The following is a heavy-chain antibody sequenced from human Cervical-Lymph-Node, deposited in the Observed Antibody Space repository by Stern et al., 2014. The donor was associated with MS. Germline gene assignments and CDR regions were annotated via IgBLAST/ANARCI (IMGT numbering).Heavy chain of an antibody. D-gene: IGHD6-19*01. Sequence: EVQLVESGGGLVQPGGSLRLSCAASGFTFSSYAMSWVRQAPGKGLEWVSAISGSGGSTYYADSVKGRFTISRDNSKNTLYLQMNSLRAEDTAVYYCVCSGSVLYYFDYWGQGTLVTVSS. CDR2: ISGSGGST. J-gene: IGHJ4*02. V-gene: IGHV3-23*04. CDR1: GFTFSSYA. CDR3: VCSGSVLYYFDY.